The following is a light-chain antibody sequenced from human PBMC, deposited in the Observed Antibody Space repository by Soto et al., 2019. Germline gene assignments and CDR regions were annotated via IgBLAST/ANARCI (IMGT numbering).Light chain of an antibody. CDR2: AAS. J-gene: IGKJ1*01. Sequence: DIQMTQSPSSRSASVGDRVTITCQASQSIHYYLNWYQQKPGTAPKLLIYAASNLQSGVPSRFSGSGSGTDFTLTISSLQPEDFATYYCQQSYSSWTFGQGTKVEIE. V-gene: IGKV1-39*01. CDR3: QQSYSSWT. CDR1: QSIHYY.